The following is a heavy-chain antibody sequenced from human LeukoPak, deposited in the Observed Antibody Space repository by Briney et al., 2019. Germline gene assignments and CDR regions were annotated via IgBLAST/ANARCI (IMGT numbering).Heavy chain of an antibody. D-gene: IGHD3-10*01. Sequence: GGSLRLSCAASGFTFGSYSMNWVRQAPGKGLEWVSSISSSSSYIYYADSVKGRFTISRDNAKNSLYLQMNSLRAEDTAVYYCARDIWFGIDAFDIWGQGTMVTVSS. CDR3: ARDIWFGIDAFDI. J-gene: IGHJ3*02. CDR1: GFTFGSYS. V-gene: IGHV3-21*01. CDR2: ISSSSSYI.